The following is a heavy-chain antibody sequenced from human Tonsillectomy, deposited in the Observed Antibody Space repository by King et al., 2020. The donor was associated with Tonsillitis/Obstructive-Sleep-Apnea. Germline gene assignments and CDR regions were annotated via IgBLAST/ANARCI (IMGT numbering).Heavy chain of an antibody. Sequence: VQLQQWGAGLLKPSETLSLTCAVYGGSFSGYYWSWIRQPPGKGLEWIGEINHSGSTNYNPSLKSRVTISVDTSKNQFSLKLSSVTAADTAVYYCARGGWGGIPAAILYYFDYWGQGTLVTVSS. CDR1: GGSFSGYY. J-gene: IGHJ4*02. CDR3: ARGGWGGIPAAILYYFDY. D-gene: IGHD2-2*01. V-gene: IGHV4-34*01. CDR2: INHSGST.